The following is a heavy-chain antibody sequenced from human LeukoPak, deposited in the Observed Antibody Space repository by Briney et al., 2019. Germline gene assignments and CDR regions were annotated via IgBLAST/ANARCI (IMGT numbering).Heavy chain of an antibody. CDR1: GGSFSGYY. CDR3: ARARYSGSYFGY. V-gene: IGHV4-34*01. CDR2: INHSGST. J-gene: IGHJ4*02. Sequence: SETLSLTCAVYGGSFSGYYWSWIRQPPGKGLEWIGEINHSGSTNYNPSLKSRISISVDTSMNQFSLKLSSVTAADTAVYYCARARYSGSYFGYWGQGTLVTVSS. D-gene: IGHD1-26*01.